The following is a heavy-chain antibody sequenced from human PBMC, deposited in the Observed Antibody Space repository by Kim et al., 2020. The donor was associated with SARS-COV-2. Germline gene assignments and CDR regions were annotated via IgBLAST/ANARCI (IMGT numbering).Heavy chain of an antibody. J-gene: IGHJ2*01. D-gene: IGHD3-10*01. V-gene: IGHV4-31*02. Sequence: PSLKSRVTISRDTSTVQFSLNLSSVTAADTAVYYCARDGMVRGVALLYFDLWGRGTLVTVSS. CDR3: ARDGMVRGVALLYFDL.